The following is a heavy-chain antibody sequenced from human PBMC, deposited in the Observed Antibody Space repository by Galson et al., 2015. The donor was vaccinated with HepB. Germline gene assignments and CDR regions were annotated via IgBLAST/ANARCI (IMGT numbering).Heavy chain of an antibody. CDR2: ISGSGGST. V-gene: IGHV3-23*01. CDR3: AKDRNPITMVRGPQGDFDY. Sequence: SLRLSCAASGFTFSSYAMSWVRQAPGKGLEWVSAISGSGGSTYYADSVKGRFTISRDNSKNTLYLQMNSLRAEDTAVYYCAKDRNPITMVRGPQGDFDYWGQGTLVTVSS. J-gene: IGHJ4*02. CDR1: GFTFSSYA. D-gene: IGHD3-10*01.